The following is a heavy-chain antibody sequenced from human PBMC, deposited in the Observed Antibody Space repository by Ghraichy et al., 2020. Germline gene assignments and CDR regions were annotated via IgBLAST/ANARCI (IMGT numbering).Heavy chain of an antibody. CDR3: AKERGYSYGYSGPFDY. J-gene: IGHJ4*02. D-gene: IGHD5-18*01. CDR1: GFTFSSYA. V-gene: IGHV3-23*01. CDR2: ISGSGGST. Sequence: GSLRLSCAASGFTFSSYAMSWVRQAPGKGLEWVSAISGSGGSTYYADSVKGRFTISRDNSKNTLYLQMNSLRAEDTAVYYCAKERGYSYGYSGPFDYWGQGTLVTVSS.